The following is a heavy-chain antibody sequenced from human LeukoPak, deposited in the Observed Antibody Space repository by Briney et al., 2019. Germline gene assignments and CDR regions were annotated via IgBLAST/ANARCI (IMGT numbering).Heavy chain of an antibody. Sequence: GGSPRLSCAASGFSFRNAWMSWVRQAPGKGLEWVGRIKSKTDGGTTDYAAPVKGRFTISRDDSKNTLYLQMNSLKTEDTAVYYCTTVWNCGGDCSDAFDIWGQGTMVTVSS. CDR1: GFSFRNAW. J-gene: IGHJ3*02. CDR2: IKSKTDGGTT. D-gene: IGHD2-21*02. CDR3: TTVWNCGGDCSDAFDI. V-gene: IGHV3-15*01.